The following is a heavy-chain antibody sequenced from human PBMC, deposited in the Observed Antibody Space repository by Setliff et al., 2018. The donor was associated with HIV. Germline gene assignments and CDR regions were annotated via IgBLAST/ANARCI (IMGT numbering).Heavy chain of an antibody. J-gene: IGHJ3*01. V-gene: IGHV1-2*06. CDR3: ARPRVFDSFDV. Sequence: ASVKVSCKATEYMILAYKMNWVRQAPGQGLAWIGRISPNNGVAEYAPKFQGRVIMTLDTSISTAYLEIPRLTSDDAAVYYCARPRVFDSFDVWGQGTMVTVSS. CDR2: ISPNNGVA. CDR1: EYMILAYK.